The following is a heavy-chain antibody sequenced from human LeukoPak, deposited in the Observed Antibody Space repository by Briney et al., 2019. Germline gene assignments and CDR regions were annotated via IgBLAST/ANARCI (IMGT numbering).Heavy chain of an antibody. CDR1: GGSFSGYY. CDR3: ARGGRIAAAGTGYFDY. V-gene: IGHV4-34*01. J-gene: IGHJ4*02. CDR2: INHSGST. Sequence: SETLSLTCAVYGGSFSGYYWSWIRQPPGKGLEWIGEINHSGSTNYNPSLKSRVTISVGTSKNQFSLKLSSVTAADTAVYYCARGGRIAAAGTGYFDYWGQGTLVTVSS. D-gene: IGHD6-13*01.